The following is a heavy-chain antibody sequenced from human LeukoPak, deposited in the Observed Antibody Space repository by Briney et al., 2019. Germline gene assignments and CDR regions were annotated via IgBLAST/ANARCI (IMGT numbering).Heavy chain of an antibody. CDR1: GFTVSSNY. CDR3: AREVRGDYFDF. CDR2: IHAGGTT. Sequence: GGSLRLSCAVSGFTVSSNYMNWVRQAPGKGLEWVSVIHAGGTTFYADSVKGRFTISRDNSKNTLYLQMNSLRADDTAVYYCAREVRGDYFDFWGQGTLVTVSS. J-gene: IGHJ4*02. D-gene: IGHD3-16*01. V-gene: IGHV3-53*01.